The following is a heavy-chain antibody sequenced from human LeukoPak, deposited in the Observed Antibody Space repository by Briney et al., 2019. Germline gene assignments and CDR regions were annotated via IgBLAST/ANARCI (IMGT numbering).Heavy chain of an antibody. J-gene: IGHJ4*02. D-gene: IGHD3-22*01. V-gene: IGHV6-1*01. Sequence: SQTLSLTCGISGDSVSSNSATWNWIRQSPSRGLEWLGRTYYRSKWSNDYAVSVKSRITINPDTSKNQFSLKLNSLTPEDTAVYYCARGIADSTGYYYVDYWGQGTLVTVSS. CDR3: ARGIADSTGYYYVDY. CDR1: GDSVSSNSAT. CDR2: TYYRSKWSN.